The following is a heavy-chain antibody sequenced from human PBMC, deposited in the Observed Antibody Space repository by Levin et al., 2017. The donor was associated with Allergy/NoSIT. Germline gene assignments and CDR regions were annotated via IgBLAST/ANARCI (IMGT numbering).Heavy chain of an antibody. CDR1: GFSLTTTKMC. CDR3: ARSEYSSSSGGNYYYGMDV. D-gene: IGHD6-6*01. J-gene: IGHJ6*02. V-gene: IGHV2-70*11. CDR2: IDWDDDK. Sequence: QTLSLTCTFSGFSLTTTKMCVSWIRQPPGKALEWLARIDWDDDKYYSTSLKTRLTISKDTSKNQVVLTMTDMDPVDTATYYCARSEYSSSSGGNYYYGMDVWGQGTTVTVSS.